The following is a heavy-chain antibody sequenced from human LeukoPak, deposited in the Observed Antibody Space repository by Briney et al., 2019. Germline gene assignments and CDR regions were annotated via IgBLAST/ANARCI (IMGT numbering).Heavy chain of an antibody. J-gene: IGHJ4*02. Sequence: GGSLRLSCAASGFTFSSYWMHWVRQAPGKGLVWVSRISTDGSSTNSADSVKGRLTISRDNAKNTLYLQMNSLRAEDTAVYYCARRGRDSSGWYEILYRFNSYYFDYWGQGTLVTVSS. V-gene: IGHV3-74*01. CDR3: ARRGRDSSGWYEILYRFNSYYFDY. CDR2: ISTDGSST. D-gene: IGHD6-19*01. CDR1: GFTFSSYW.